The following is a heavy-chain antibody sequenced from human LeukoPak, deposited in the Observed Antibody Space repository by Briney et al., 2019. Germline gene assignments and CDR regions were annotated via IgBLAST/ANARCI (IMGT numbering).Heavy chain of an antibody. Sequence: SVKVSCKASGYTFTSYDINWVRQATGQGLEWMGGIIPIFGTANYAQKFQGRVTITTDESTSTAYMELSSLRSEDTAVYYCAMRGYSGSYSGHDYWGQGTLVTVSS. D-gene: IGHD1-26*01. CDR1: GYTFTSYD. CDR2: IIPIFGTA. CDR3: AMRGYSGSYSGHDY. V-gene: IGHV1-69*05. J-gene: IGHJ4*02.